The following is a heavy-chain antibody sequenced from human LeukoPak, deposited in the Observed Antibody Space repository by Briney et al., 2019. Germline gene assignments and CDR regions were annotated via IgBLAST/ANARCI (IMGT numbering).Heavy chain of an antibody. V-gene: IGHV1-18*01. CDR2: ISAYNGNT. CDR1: GYTFTSYG. J-gene: IGHJ4*02. D-gene: IGHD2-2*01. Sequence: GASVKVSCKASGYTFTSYGISWVRQAPGQRLEWMGWISAYNGNTNYAQKLQGRVTMTTDTSTSTAYMELRSLRSDDTAVYYCARASSGRVVPAAMGFDYWGQGTLVTVSS. CDR3: ARASSGRVVPAAMGFDY.